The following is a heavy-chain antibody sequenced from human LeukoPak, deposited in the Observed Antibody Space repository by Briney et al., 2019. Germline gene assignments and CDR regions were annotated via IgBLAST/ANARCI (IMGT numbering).Heavy chain of an antibody. J-gene: IGHJ4*02. Sequence: GESLRISCKGSGYSFASYWISWVRQMPGKGLEWMGKIDPIDSYTNYSPSFQGHVTISADKSHSTAYLQWSSLRASDTAMYYCARHHTSMVDWGQGTLVTVSS. D-gene: IGHD5-18*01. CDR1: GYSFASYW. V-gene: IGHV5-10-1*01. CDR3: ARHHTSMVD. CDR2: IDPIDSYT.